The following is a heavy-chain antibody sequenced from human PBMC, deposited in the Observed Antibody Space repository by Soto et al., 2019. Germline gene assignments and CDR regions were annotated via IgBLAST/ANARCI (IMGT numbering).Heavy chain of an antibody. V-gene: IGHV3-15*01. Sequence: GGSLRLSCAASGFTFSNAWMSWVRQAPGKGLEWVGSIKSKTDGGTTDYAAPVKGRFTISRDDSKNTLYLQMNSLKTEDTAVYYCTTVPAPRPYYDFCSGYQGSQGYGMDVWGQGTTVTVSS. J-gene: IGHJ6*02. CDR1: GFTFSNAW. CDR3: TTVPAPRPYYDFCSGYQGSQGYGMDV. CDR2: IKSKTDGGTT. D-gene: IGHD3-3*01.